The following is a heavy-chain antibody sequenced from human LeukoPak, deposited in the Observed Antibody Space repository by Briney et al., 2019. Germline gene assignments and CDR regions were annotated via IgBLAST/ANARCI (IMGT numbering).Heavy chain of an antibody. CDR1: GFTFSSSW. CDR2: IKHDGNEK. Sequence: PGGSLRLSWAAAGFTFSSSWMAWVRQAPGKGLEWVANIKHDGNEKYYVDFVKGRFTISRDNAKNSLYLEINSLRADDTAVYYCAGMDHFDYWGQGTLVTVSS. J-gene: IGHJ4*02. V-gene: IGHV3-7*01. D-gene: IGHD1-14*01. CDR3: AGMDHFDY.